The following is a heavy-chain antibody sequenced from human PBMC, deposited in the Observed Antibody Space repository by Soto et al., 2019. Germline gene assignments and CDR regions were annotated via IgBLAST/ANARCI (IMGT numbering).Heavy chain of an antibody. CDR1: GYTFTSYG. D-gene: IGHD6-19*01. CDR3: ARDRQWLALGVDAFDI. Sequence: QVQLVQSGAEVKKPGASVKVSCKASGYTFTSYGISWVRQAPGQGLEWMGWISAYNGNTNYAQKLQGRVTMTTDTSTSTADMELRSLRSDDTAVYYCARDRQWLALGVDAFDIWGQGTMVTVSS. J-gene: IGHJ3*02. V-gene: IGHV1-18*01. CDR2: ISAYNGNT.